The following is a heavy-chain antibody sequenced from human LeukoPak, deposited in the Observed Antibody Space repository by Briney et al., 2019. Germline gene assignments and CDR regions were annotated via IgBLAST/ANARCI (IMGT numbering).Heavy chain of an antibody. J-gene: IGHJ4*02. CDR1: GFSVSSAD. CDR2: IHSGGSI. V-gene: IGHV3-53*01. CDR3: ARSGTPYYYFDS. Sequence: PGGSLRLSCAAAGFSVSSADMTWVRQAPGKGLEWVSVIHSGGSIYYADSVKGRFTISRDNSKNTLYLQMNSLRVEDTAVYYCARSGTPYYYFDSWGQGTLVTVSS. D-gene: IGHD3-10*01.